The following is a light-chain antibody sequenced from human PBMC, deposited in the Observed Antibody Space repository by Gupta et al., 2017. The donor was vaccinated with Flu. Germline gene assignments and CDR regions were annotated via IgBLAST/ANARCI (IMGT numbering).Light chain of an antibody. J-gene: IGKJ1*01. CDR1: HGITNW. V-gene: IGKV1-5*03. Sequence: VGDRVTITCRETHGITNWLAWYQQKPGKAPKLLIYQASTWEVGVPSRFSGTKSGTDFIFTISSLQPDDFATYYCQEYNPWAFGQGTKV. CDR3: QEYNPWA. CDR2: QAS.